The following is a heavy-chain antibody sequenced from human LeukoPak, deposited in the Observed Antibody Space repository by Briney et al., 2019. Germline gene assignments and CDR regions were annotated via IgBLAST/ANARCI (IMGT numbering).Heavy chain of an antibody. CDR1: GYTFTSYY. CDR3: ARPRKYYDILTGYYPSDVWFDP. CDR2: INPNSGGT. J-gene: IGHJ5*02. Sequence: ASVQVSCKTSGYTFTSYYIHWLRQAPGQGLEWMGWINPNSGGTNYAQKFQGRVTMTRDTSISTAYMELSRLRSDDTAVYYCARPRKYYDILTGYYPSDVWFDPWGQGTLVTVSS. D-gene: IGHD3-9*01. V-gene: IGHV1-2*02.